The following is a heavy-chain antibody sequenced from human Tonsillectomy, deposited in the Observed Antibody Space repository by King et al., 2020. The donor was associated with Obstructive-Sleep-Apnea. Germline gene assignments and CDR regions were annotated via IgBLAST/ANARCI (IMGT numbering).Heavy chain of an antibody. V-gene: IGHV3-23*04. CDR3: AKAVVLVPAAMMGFDY. J-gene: IGHJ4*02. D-gene: IGHD2-2*01. CDR2: ISGSGGSQ. CDR1: GFTFSSYA. Sequence: QLVQSGGGLVQPGGSLRLSCAASGFTFSSYALTWVRQAQGKGLEWGPAISGSGGSQYYADSVKDRFTISRDNSKNTLYLQMNSLRAEDTAVYYCAKAVVLVPAAMMGFDYWGQGTLVTVSS.